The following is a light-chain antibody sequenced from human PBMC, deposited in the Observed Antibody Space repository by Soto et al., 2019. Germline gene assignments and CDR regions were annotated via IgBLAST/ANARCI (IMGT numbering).Light chain of an antibody. CDR3: TSYTSSNTFV. J-gene: IGLJ1*01. Sequence: QSALTQPPSVSGSPGQSVTISCTGTSSDVGSYDRVSWYQQPPGTAPKLMIYEVNNRPSGVPDRFSGSKSGNTASLTISGRQEADEADYYCTSYTSSNTFVFGTGTKLTVL. V-gene: IGLV2-18*02. CDR1: SSDVGSYDR. CDR2: EVN.